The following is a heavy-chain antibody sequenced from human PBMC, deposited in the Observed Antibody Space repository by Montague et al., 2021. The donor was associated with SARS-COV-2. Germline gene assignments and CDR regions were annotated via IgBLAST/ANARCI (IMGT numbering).Heavy chain of an antibody. Sequence: SETLSLTCTVSGGSISSYYWSWIRQPPGTGLEWIGYIYYSGSTNYNPSLKRRVTISVDTYKNQFSLKLSSVTAADTAAYYCAGTYYDFWSGFIHYYYMDVWGQGTTVTVSS. J-gene: IGHJ6*03. D-gene: IGHD3-3*01. CDR3: AGTYYDFWSGFIHYYYMDV. CDR1: GGSISSYY. V-gene: IGHV4-59*01. CDR2: IYYSGST.